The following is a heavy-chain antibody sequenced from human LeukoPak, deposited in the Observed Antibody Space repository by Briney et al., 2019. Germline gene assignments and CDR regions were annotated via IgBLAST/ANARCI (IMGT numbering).Heavy chain of an antibody. CDR3: ARDRGILPYGMDV. J-gene: IGHJ6*02. CDR2: IYSGGST. Sequence: PGGSLRLSYAASGFTVSSDYMSWVRQAPGKGLEWVSVIYSGGSTYYTDSVKGRFTISRDNSKKTLYLQMNSLRAEDTAVYYCARDRGILPYGMDVWGQGTTVTVSS. D-gene: IGHD3-16*01. V-gene: IGHV3-66*01. CDR1: GFTVSSDY.